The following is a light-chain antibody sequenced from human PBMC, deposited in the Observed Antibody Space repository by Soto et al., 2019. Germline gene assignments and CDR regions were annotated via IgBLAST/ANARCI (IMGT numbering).Light chain of an antibody. CDR1: SGDVGGYNS. CDR2: EVT. V-gene: IGLV2-8*01. J-gene: IGLJ2*01. CDR3: SSYAGSYKYVL. Sequence: QSALTQPPSASGSPGQSVAISCAGTSGDVGGYNSVSWYQQHPGKAPKLMIYEVTKRPSGVPDRFSGSKSGNTASLTVSGLQAEDEADYFCSSYAGSYKYVLFGGGTKVTVL.